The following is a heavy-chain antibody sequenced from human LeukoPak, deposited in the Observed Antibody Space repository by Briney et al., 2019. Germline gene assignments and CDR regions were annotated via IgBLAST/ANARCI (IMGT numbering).Heavy chain of an antibody. Sequence: GGSLRLSCAASGFTFSSYAMSWVRQAPGKGLEWVSSASGSGGSTYYADSVKGRFTISRDNSKNTLYLQMNSLRAEDTAVYYCAKDLGSVVTPPSLDYWGQGTLVTVSS. V-gene: IGHV3-23*01. CDR3: AKDLGSVVTPPSLDY. CDR2: ASGSGGST. D-gene: IGHD4-23*01. J-gene: IGHJ4*02. CDR1: GFTFSSYA.